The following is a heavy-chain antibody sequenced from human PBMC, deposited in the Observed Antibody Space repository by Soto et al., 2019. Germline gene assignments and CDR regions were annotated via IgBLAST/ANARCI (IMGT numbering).Heavy chain of an antibody. J-gene: IGHJ3*02. CDR2: INAGNGNT. D-gene: IGHD3-3*01. CDR1: GYTFTSYA. V-gene: IGHV1-3*01. Sequence: ASVKVSCKASGYTFTSYAMHWVRQAPGQRLEWMGWINAGNGNTKYSQKFQGRVTITRDTSASTAYMELSSLRSEDTAVYYCAREVERYYDFWSGPNDAFDIWGQATMVTVSS. CDR3: AREVERYYDFWSGPNDAFDI.